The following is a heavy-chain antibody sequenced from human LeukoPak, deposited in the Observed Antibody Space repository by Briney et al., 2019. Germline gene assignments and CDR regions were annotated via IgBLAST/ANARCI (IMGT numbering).Heavy chain of an antibody. J-gene: IGHJ5*02. V-gene: IGHV4-38-2*02. CDR1: GYSIDDGYY. CDR2: IYHTVST. Sequence: SETLSLTCTVSGYSIDDGYYWGWIRQPPGKGLEWIGSIYHTVSTYYNPSLKSRVTLPLDTSKNHFTLRLNSVTAADTALYYCARHNIAENFFDPWGQGTLVTVSS. CDR3: ARHNIAENFFDP. D-gene: IGHD1-1*01.